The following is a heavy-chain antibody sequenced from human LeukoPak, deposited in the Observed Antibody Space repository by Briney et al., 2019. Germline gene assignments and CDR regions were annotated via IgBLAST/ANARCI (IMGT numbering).Heavy chain of an antibody. J-gene: IGHJ4*02. CDR2: IIISGSST. CDR3: ATKTAFDY. D-gene: IGHD5-18*01. CDR1: GFTFSSYG. V-gene: IGHV3-23*01. Sequence: GGTLRLSCAASGFTFSSYGMSWVRQAPGKGLEWVSTIIISGSSTYYADSVKGRFTISRDNSKNTLYLQMSSLRAEDTAVYFCATKTAFDYWGQGTLVTVSS.